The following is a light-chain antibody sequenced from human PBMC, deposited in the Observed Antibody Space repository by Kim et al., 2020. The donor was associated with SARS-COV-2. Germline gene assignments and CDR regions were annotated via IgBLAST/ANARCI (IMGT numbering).Light chain of an antibody. J-gene: IGKJ5*01. CDR3: LQHNTYPIT. V-gene: IGKV1-17*01. Sequence: ASVGDRVTITGRASQDIRNYLGWYQQSPGRAPRRLIYGASSLQGGVPSRFSGSGSGTEFTLTISSLQPEDFATYFCLQHNTYPITFGQGTRLEIK. CDR2: GAS. CDR1: QDIRNY.